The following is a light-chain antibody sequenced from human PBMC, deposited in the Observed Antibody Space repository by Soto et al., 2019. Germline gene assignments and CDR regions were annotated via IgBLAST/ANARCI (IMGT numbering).Light chain of an antibody. Sequence: EIVLTQSPGTLSLSPGERATLSCRASQTISSSYLAWYQQKADQSPRLLIYGASSRATGIPDRFSGSGSGTDFTLTISSLEPEDFAVYYCQQYGSSPYTFGPGTKLEIK. CDR1: QTISSSY. CDR2: GAS. CDR3: QQYGSSPYT. V-gene: IGKV3-20*01. J-gene: IGKJ2*01.